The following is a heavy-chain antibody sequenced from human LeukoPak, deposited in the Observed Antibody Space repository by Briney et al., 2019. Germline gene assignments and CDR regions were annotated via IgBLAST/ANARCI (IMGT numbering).Heavy chain of an antibody. V-gene: IGHV3-7*01. CDR1: GFTFRTSW. CDR2: IKEDGSVK. J-gene: IGHJ3*02. CDR3: ARDKMKWLLSARVAGAFDI. D-gene: IGHD3-3*01. Sequence: GGSLRLSCAASGFTFRTSWMSWVRQAPGKGLEWVANIKEDGSVKNYVDSVKGRFTISRDNAKNSLYLQMNSLRAEDTAVYYCARDKMKWLLSARVAGAFDIWGLRTMVTVSS.